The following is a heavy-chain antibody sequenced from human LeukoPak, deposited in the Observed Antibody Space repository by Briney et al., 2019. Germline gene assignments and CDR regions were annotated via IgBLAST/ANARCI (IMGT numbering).Heavy chain of an antibody. J-gene: IGHJ4*02. CDR3: ARCTSTSCYNFDY. V-gene: IGHV4-61*09. CDR1: GASINSGSYY. Sequence: SATLSLTCTVSGASINSGSYYWNWIRQSAGKGLGWIGHIYTTGTSNCNPSLKSRVTTSLDTSNNQSSLNLNSVTAADSAVYYCARCTSTSCYNFDYGGQGSLVTVSS. CDR2: IYTTGTS. D-gene: IGHD2-2*02.